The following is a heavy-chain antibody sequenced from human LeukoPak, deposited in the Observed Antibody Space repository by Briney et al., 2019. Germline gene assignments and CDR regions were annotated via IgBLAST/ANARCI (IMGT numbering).Heavy chain of an antibody. Sequence: PGGSLRLSSAASGFTFSGSAMHWVRQAPGKGLEWVAVISYDGSNKYYADSVKGRFTISRDNSKNTLYLQMNSLRAEDTAVYYCAKATGGYFDYWGQGTLVTVSS. CDR3: AKATGGYFDY. CDR2: ISYDGSNK. J-gene: IGHJ4*02. D-gene: IGHD1-14*01. CDR1: GFTFSGSA. V-gene: IGHV3-30*04.